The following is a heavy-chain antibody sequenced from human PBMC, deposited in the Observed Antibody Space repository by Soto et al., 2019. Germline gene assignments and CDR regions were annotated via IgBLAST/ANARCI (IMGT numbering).Heavy chain of an antibody. Sequence: QLTLKESGPTLVKPTQTLPLTCPFSGFSLSTSGVGVGWIRQPPGKALEWLALIYWDDDKRYSPSLKSRLTLTKDTAKNQLVLTMTNIDPVDTATYYCAHRRVVGYSSSSGNNWVAPRGQGTLVT. D-gene: IGHD6-6*01. CDR3: AHRRVVGYSSSSGNNWVAP. J-gene: IGHJ5*02. V-gene: IGHV2-5*02. CDR2: IYWDDDK. CDR1: GFSLSTSGVG.